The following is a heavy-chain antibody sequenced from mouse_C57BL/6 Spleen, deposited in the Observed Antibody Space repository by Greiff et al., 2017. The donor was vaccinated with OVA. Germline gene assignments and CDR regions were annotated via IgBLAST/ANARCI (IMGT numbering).Heavy chain of an antibody. CDR1: GYTFTSYG. CDR2: IYPRSGNT. V-gene: IGHV1-81*01. Sequence: VQLQQSGAELARPGASVKLSCKASGYTFTSYGISWVKQRPGQGLEWIGEIYPRSGNTYYNEKFKGKATLTADKSSSTAYMELRSLTSEDSAVYFCARLPITTVVATEAMDYWGQGTSVTVSS. D-gene: IGHD1-1*01. CDR3: ARLPITTVVATEAMDY. J-gene: IGHJ4*01.